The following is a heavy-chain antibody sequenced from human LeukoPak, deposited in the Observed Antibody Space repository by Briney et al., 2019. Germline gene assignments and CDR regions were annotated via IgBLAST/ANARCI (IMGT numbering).Heavy chain of an antibody. CDR1: GFTFSSYA. J-gene: IGHJ3*02. V-gene: IGHV3-30-3*01. CDR2: ISYDGSNK. Sequence: PGGSLRLSCAASGFTFSSYAMHWVRQAPGKGLEWVAVISYDGSNKYYADSVKGRFTISRDNSKNTLYLQMNSLRAEDTAVYYCARTYCSSTSCYAFDTWGQGTMVTVSS. D-gene: IGHD2-2*01. CDR3: ARTYCSSTSCYAFDT.